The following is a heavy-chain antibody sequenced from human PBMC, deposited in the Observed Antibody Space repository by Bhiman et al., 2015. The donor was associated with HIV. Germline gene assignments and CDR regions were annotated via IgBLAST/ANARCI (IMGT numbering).Heavy chain of an antibody. Sequence: EVQLVESGGGLIQPGGSLRLSCAASGFIVSSNDMSWVRQAPGKGLEWVSGIYSGGSTYYADSVKGRFTISRDNAKNSLYLQVNSLRAEDTAVYYCAREFTGYSSSNFDYWGQGTLVTVSS. CDR1: GFIVSSND. J-gene: IGHJ4*02. V-gene: IGHV3-53*01. D-gene: IGHD6-13*01. CDR3: AREFTGYSSSNFDY. CDR2: IYSGGST.